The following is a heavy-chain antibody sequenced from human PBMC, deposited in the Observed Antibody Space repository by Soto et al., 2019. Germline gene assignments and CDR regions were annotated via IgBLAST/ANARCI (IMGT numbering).Heavy chain of an antibody. CDR1: GFTFSSYA. CDR2: ISGSGATT. CDR3: AKRGGTAAGTGYFDY. V-gene: IGHV3-23*01. Sequence: EVQLLESGGGLVQPGGSLRLSCAASGFTFSSYAMNWVRQAPGKGLEWVSAISGSGATTYYADSVEGRFTISNNNSKNTLYLQMNSLRPEDTAIYYCAKRGGTAAGTGYFDYWGQGTLVTVSS. D-gene: IGHD6-13*01. J-gene: IGHJ4*02.